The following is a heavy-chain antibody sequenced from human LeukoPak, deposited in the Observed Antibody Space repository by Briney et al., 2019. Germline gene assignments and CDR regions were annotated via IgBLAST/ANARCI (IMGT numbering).Heavy chain of an antibody. J-gene: IGHJ4*02. Sequence: GASVKVSCKASGYTFTGYYMHWVRQAPGQGLEWMGWTNPNSGGTNYAQKFQGRVTMTRDTSISTAYMELSRLRSDDTAVYYCARSPLPRNYYDSSGYTSNFDYWGQGTLVTVSS. D-gene: IGHD3-22*01. V-gene: IGHV1-2*02. CDR2: TNPNSGGT. CDR3: ARSPLPRNYYDSSGYTSNFDY. CDR1: GYTFTGYY.